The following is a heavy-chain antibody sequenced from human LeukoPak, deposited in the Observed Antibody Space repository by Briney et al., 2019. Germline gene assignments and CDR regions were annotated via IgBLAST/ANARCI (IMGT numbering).Heavy chain of an antibody. V-gene: IGHV4-59*01. J-gene: IGHJ4*02. CDR1: GGSISSYY. CDR3: ARGLWNDY. CDR2: IYYSGST. Sequence: SETLSLTCNVSGGSISSYYWSWIRQPPGKGLEWIGYIYYSGSTTYNPSLKSRVTISVATSKNQCSLKLSSVTAEDTAVYWCARGLWNDYWGQGTLVTVSS. D-gene: IGHD3-16*01.